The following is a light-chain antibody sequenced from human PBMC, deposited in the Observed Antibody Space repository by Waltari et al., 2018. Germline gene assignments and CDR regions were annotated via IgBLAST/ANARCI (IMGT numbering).Light chain of an antibody. CDR1: SGSLSSTSY. CDR2: KAT. J-gene: IGLJ3*02. CDR3: SLYMGSGIWV. V-gene: IGLV8-61*01. Sequence: QTVVTQEPSLSVSPGGTVTLTCALSSGSLSSTSYATGYQQTPGQAPRTLVYKATSRSSGVPDRFSGSILGNKAALTITGARADDESDYYCSLYMGSGIWVFGGGTKLTVL.